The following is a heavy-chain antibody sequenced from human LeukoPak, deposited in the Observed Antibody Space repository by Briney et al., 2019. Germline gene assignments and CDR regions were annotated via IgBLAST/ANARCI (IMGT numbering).Heavy chain of an antibody. CDR1: GGSFSGYY. J-gene: IGHJ4*02. Sequence: SETLSLTCAVYGGSFSGYYWSWIRQPPGKGLEWIGEINHSGSTNYNPSLKSRVTISVDTSKNQFSLKLSSVTAADTAVYYCARGYPAASDYWGQGTLVTASS. D-gene: IGHD2-2*01. CDR3: ARGYPAASDY. V-gene: IGHV4-34*01. CDR2: INHSGST.